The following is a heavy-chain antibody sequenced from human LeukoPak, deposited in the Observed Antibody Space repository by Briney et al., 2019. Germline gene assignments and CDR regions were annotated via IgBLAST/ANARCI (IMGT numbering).Heavy chain of an antibody. CDR2: FDPEDGET. CDR3: ATAKDGIAVFDY. D-gene: IGHD6-19*01. V-gene: IGHV1-24*01. CDR1: GYTLTGLS. Sequence: GASVKVSCKVSGYTLTGLSMHWVRQAPGKGLEWMGGFDPEDGETIYAQKLQGRVTMTEDTSTDTAYMELSSLRSEDTAVYYCATAKDGIAVFDYWGQGTLVTVSS. J-gene: IGHJ4*02.